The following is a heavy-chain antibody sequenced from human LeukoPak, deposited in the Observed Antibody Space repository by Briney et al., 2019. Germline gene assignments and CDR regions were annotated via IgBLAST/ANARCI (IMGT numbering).Heavy chain of an antibody. CDR3: AKEALSGYGYSSGINWFDP. J-gene: IGHJ5*02. D-gene: IGHD6-19*01. V-gene: IGHV3-33*06. CDR2: IWYDGSNK. CDR1: GFTFSSYG. Sequence: RSLRPSCAASGFTFSSYGMHWVRQAPGKGLEWVAVIWYDGSNKYYADSVKGRFTISRDNSKNTLYLQMNSLRAEDTAVYYCAKEALSGYGYSSGINWFDPWGQGTLVTVSS.